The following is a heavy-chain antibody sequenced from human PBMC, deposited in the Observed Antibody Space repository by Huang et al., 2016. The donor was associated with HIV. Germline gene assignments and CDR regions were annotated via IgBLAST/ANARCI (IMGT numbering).Heavy chain of an antibody. CDR1: GGSINTGRYY. CDR2: LYYTVKM. J-gene: IGHJ2*01. V-gene: IGHV4-39*01. Sequence: QMRFQESGPGLVKPSGTLSLTCNVSGGSINTGRYYWCWLRQPPGKGLSWVGVLYYTVKMHSDPSLKGRLTMSADTSKNQFSLNLSSVTAADTAIYYCARNHDFWRVRMFAISYFDVWGRGTLVTVAS. CDR3: ARNHDFWRVRMFAISYFDV. D-gene: IGHD3-3*01.